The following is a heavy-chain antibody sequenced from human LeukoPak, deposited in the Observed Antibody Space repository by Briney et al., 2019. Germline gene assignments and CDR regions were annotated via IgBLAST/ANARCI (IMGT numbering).Heavy chain of an antibody. D-gene: IGHD5-18*01. CDR1: GGSISSGGYY. J-gene: IGHJ4*02. CDR3: ARALTSDTGFFDY. V-gene: IGHV4-61*08. Sequence: PSETLSLTCTVSGGSISSGGYYWSWIRQPPGKGLEWIGYIYYSGSTNYNPSLKSRVTISVDTSKNQFSLKLSSVTAADTAVYYCARALTSDTGFFDYWGQGTLVTVSS. CDR2: IYYSGST.